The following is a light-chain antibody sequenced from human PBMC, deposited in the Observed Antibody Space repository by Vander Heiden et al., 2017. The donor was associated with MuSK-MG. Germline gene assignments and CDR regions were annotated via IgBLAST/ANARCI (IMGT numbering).Light chain of an antibody. Sequence: QSVLTQPPSVSGAPGQRVTISCTGSSSNIGAGYAVHWYQQLPGTAPKLLIYDNSNRPSGVPDRFSGSKSGTSASLAITGLQAEDEADYYCQSYDSRLSGSRVFGGGTKLT. J-gene: IGLJ2*01. CDR1: SSNIGAGYA. CDR2: DNS. V-gene: IGLV1-40*01. CDR3: QSYDSRLSGSRV.